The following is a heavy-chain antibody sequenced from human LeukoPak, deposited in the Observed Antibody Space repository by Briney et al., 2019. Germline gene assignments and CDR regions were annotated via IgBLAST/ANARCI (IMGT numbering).Heavy chain of an antibody. CDR2: INSSSSYI. D-gene: IGHD4-17*01. V-gene: IGHV3-21*01. CDR1: GFTFSSYS. J-gene: IGHJ6*04. Sequence: GGALRLSCAASGFTFSSYSMNWVRQAPGKGLEWVSSINSSSSYIYYADSVKGRFTISRDNAKNSLYLQMNSLRAEDTAVYYCARGRAVTTYYYYGMDVWGKGTTVTVSS. CDR3: ARGRAVTTYYYYGMDV.